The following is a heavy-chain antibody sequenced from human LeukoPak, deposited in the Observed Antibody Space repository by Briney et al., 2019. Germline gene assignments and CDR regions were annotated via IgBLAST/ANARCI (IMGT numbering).Heavy chain of an antibody. D-gene: IGHD2-15*01. V-gene: IGHV1-8*01. CDR1: GYTFTSYD. Sequence: ASVKVSCKASGYTFTSYDINWVRQATGQGLEWMGRMNPNSGNTGYAQKFQGRVTMTRNTSISTAYMELGSLRSVDTAVYYCTGGGLPGNFDYWGQGTLVTVSS. CDR3: TGGGLPGNFDY. CDR2: MNPNSGNT. J-gene: IGHJ4*02.